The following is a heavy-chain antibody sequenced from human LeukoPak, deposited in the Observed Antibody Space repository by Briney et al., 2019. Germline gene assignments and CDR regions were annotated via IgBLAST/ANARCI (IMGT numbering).Heavy chain of an antibody. CDR1: GFTFSTYA. CDR2: MSYDGRFE. CDR3: ARCSTSSGRSVRWFDP. D-gene: IGHD3-22*01. Sequence: QPGRSLRLSCADSGFTFSTYAMHWVRQAPGKGLEWVAVMSYDGRFEYYADSVKGRITISRDNSKNTLYLHMNSLSTEDTAVYYCARCSTSSGRSVRWFDPWGQGTLVTVSP. V-gene: IGHV3-30*04. J-gene: IGHJ5*02.